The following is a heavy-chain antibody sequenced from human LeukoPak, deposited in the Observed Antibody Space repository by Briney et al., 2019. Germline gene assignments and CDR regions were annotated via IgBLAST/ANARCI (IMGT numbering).Heavy chain of an antibody. J-gene: IGHJ4*02. CDR2: INHSGST. D-gene: IGHD3-9*01. Sequence: SETLSLTCAVYGGSLSDYYWSWIRQPPRKGLEWIGEINHSGSTNYNPSLKSRVTIPVDTSNNQFSLTLSSLTAADTAVYDCARRLRQFHRCHDYWGQGTEITVSS. CDR1: GGSLSDYY. V-gene: IGHV4-34*01. CDR3: ARRLRQFHRCHDY.